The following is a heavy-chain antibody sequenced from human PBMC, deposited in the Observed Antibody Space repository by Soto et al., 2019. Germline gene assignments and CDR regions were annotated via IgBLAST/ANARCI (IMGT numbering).Heavy chain of an antibody. CDR1: GYTFTSYD. D-gene: IGHD2-2*01. Sequence: ASVKVSCKASGYTFTSYDINWVRQATGQGLEWMGWMNPNSGNTGYAQKFQGRVTMTRNTSISTAYMELSSLRSEDTAVYYCARGYCSSTSCYAGLYDAFDIWGQGPMVTVSS. J-gene: IGHJ3*02. V-gene: IGHV1-8*01. CDR3: ARGYCSSTSCYAGLYDAFDI. CDR2: MNPNSGNT.